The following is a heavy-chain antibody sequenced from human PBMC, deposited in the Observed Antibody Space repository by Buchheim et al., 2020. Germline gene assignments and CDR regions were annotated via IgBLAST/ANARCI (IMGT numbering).Heavy chain of an antibody. Sequence: EVHLGESGGGVVRPGGSLRLSCAASGFTFDDYGMTWVRQVPGKGLEWVSGFNWRGDDRGYADSVKGRFTISSDNAKNSLYLPMDSLRAEDTALYYCARVMMGDTWDHWGQGT. J-gene: IGHJ4*02. CDR3: ARVMMGDTWDH. CDR2: FNWRGDDR. V-gene: IGHV3-20*04. D-gene: IGHD1-26*01. CDR1: GFTFDDYG.